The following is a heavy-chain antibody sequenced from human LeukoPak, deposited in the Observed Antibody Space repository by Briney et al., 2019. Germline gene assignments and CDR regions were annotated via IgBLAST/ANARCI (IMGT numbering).Heavy chain of an antibody. CDR3: ARVPLRAYYDFWSGYYSYFDY. CDR2: IYYSGST. J-gene: IGHJ4*02. V-gene: IGHV4-59*01. CDR1: GGPISSYY. Sequence: PSETLSLTCTVSGGPISSYYWSWIRQPPGKGLEWIGYIYYSGSTNYNPSLKSRVTISVDTSKNQFSLKLSSVTAADTAVYYCARVPLRAYYDFWSGYYSYFDYWGQGTLVTVSS. D-gene: IGHD3-3*01.